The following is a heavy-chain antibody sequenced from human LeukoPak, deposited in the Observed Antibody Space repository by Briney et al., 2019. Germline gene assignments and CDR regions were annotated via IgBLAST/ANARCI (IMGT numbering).Heavy chain of an antibody. V-gene: IGHV3-74*01. D-gene: IGHD3-3*01. CDR1: GFTFSNYW. CDR3: AKGYDFWSGYTFDY. J-gene: IGHJ4*02. Sequence: GGSLRLSCAASGFTFSNYWMHWVRQTPGKGLVWVSRINGDGSSTSYADSVKGRFTISRDNAKNSLYLQMNSLRAEDTAVYYCAKGYDFWSGYTFDYWGQGTLVTVSS. CDR2: INGDGSST.